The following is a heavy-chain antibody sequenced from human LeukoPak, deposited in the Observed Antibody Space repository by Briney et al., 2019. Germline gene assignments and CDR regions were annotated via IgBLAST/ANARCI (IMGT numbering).Heavy chain of an antibody. J-gene: IGHJ4*02. CDR1: GGSFSGYY. CDR3: ARGVPFYYGSGRRTPFDY. V-gene: IGHV4-34*01. CDR2: INHSGST. D-gene: IGHD3-10*01. Sequence: PSETLSLTWAVYGGSFSGYYWSWIRQPPGKGLEWIGEINHSGSTNYNPSLKSRVTISVDTSKNQFSLKLSSVTAADTAVYYCARGVPFYYGSGRRTPFDYWGQGTLVTVSS.